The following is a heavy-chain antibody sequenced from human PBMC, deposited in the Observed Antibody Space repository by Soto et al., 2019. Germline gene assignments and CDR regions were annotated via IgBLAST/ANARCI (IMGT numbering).Heavy chain of an antibody. V-gene: IGHV1-46*01. D-gene: IGHD6-6*01. CDR2: INPSGGST. Sequence: GASVRVSCKASGYTFTSYYMHWVRQAPGQGLEWMGIINPSGGSTSYAQKFQGRVTMTRDTSTSTVYMELSSLRSEDTAVYYCAREGDEYSSSSWFDPWGQGTLVTVSS. J-gene: IGHJ5*02. CDR1: GYTFTSYY. CDR3: AREGDEYSSSSWFDP.